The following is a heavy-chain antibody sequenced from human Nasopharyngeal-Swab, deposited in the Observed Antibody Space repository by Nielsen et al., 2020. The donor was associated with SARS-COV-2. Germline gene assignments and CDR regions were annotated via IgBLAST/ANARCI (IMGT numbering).Heavy chain of an antibody. D-gene: IGHD6-6*01. J-gene: IGHJ4*02. Sequence: WIRQPPGKGLEWIGEINHSGSTNYNPSLKSRVTISVDKSKNQFSLKLSSVTAADTAVYYCARGRYSSSAGVFDYWGQGTLVTVSS. CDR3: ARGRYSSSAGVFDY. CDR2: INHSGST. V-gene: IGHV4-34*01.